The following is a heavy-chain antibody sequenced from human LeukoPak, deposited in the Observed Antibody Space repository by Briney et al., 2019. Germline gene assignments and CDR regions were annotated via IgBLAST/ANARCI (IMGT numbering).Heavy chain of an antibody. CDR1: DFSINSGYH. CDR3: ARDRSYFTFDY. V-gene: IGHV4-38-2*02. J-gene: IGHJ4*02. D-gene: IGHD3-10*01. CDR2: MHHSGST. Sequence: SETLSLTCTVSDFSINSGYHWGWVRQPPGKGLEWIGSMHHSGSTYYNPSLKSRVTMSTDTSKSQFSLKLSSVTAADTAVYYCARDRSYFTFDYRGQGTLVTVSS.